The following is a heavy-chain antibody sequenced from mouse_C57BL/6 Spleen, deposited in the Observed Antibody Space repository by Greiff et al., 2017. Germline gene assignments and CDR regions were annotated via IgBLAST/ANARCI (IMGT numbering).Heavy chain of an antibody. CDR2: ISDGGSYT. Sequence: EVKLQESGGGLVKPGGSLKLSCAASGFTFSSYAMSWVRQTPEKRLEWVATISDGGSYTYYPDNVKGRFTISRDNAKNNLYLQMSHLKSEDTAMYYCARDPTIVTTSYFDDWGKGTTLTVSS. J-gene: IGHJ2*01. D-gene: IGHD2-5*01. CDR1: GFTFSSYA. V-gene: IGHV5-4*01. CDR3: ARDPTIVTTSYFDD.